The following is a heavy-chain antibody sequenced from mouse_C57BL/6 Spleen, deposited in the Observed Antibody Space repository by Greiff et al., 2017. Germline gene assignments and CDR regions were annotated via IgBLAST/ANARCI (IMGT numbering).Heavy chain of an antibody. Sequence: VQLQQPGAELVRPGTSVKLSCKASGYTFTSYWMHWVKQRPGQGLEWIGVIDPSDSYTNYNQKFKGKATLTVDTSSSTAYMQLSSLTSEDSAVYYCARSGAAQAFDYWGQGTTLTVSS. J-gene: IGHJ2*01. D-gene: IGHD3-2*02. CDR2: IDPSDSYT. CDR3: ARSGAAQAFDY. V-gene: IGHV1-59*01. CDR1: GYTFTSYW.